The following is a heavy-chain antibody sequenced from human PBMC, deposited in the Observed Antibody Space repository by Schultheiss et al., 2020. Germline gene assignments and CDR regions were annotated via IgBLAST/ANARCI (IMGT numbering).Heavy chain of an antibody. CDR2: IYYSGST. D-gene: IGHD6-19*01. J-gene: IGHJ5*02. V-gene: IGHV4-59*12. Sequence: SETLSLTCTVSGGSISSYYWSWIRQPPGKGLEWIGYIYYSGSTNYNPSLESRITISVDTSKNQFSLKLSSVTAADTAVYYCARVQAVAGGGWFDPWGQGTLVTVSS. CDR1: GGSISSYY. CDR3: ARVQAVAGGGWFDP.